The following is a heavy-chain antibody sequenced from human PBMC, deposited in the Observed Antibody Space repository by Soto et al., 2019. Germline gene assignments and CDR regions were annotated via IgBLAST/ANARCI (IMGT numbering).Heavy chain of an antibody. CDR1: GYTFTSYG. V-gene: IGHV1-18*01. D-gene: IGHD1-26*01. J-gene: IGHJ6*02. CDR2: ISAYNGNT. Sequence: ASVKVSCKASGYTFTSYGISWVRQAPGQELEWMGWISAYNGNTDYAQKLQGRVTMTTDTSTSTAYMELRSLRSDDTAVYYCARDSGSYYESYYYGMDVWGQGTTVTVSS. CDR3: ARDSGSYYESYYYGMDV.